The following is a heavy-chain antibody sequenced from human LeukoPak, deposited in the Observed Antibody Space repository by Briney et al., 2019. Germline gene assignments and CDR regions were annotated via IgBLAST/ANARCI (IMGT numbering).Heavy chain of an antibody. CDR3: ARRGRRYYYDSSGYPFDY. J-gene: IGHJ4*02. V-gene: IGHV1-46*01. Sequence: GASVKVSCKASGYTFTGYYMHWVPQAPGQGLEWRGIINPSGGSTSYAQKFQGRVTMTRDTSTSTVYMELSSLRSEDTAVYYCARRGRRYYYDSSGYPFDYWGQGTLVTVSS. CDR2: INPSGGST. D-gene: IGHD3-22*01. CDR1: GYTFTGYY.